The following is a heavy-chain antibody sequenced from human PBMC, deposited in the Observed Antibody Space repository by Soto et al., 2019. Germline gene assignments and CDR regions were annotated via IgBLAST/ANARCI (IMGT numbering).Heavy chain of an antibody. CDR2: IYYSGST. CDR3: TRVGGYYGDYPNFDY. D-gene: IGHD4-17*01. Sequence: SETLSLTCTVYGDSMRSFYWSWIRQPPGKGLEWIGNIYYSGSTNYNPSRKSRVTMSVDMSKNQVSLKLSSVTAADTAVYYCTRVGGYYGDYPNFDYWGQGALVTVSS. CDR1: GDSMRSFY. V-gene: IGHV4-59*01. J-gene: IGHJ4*02.